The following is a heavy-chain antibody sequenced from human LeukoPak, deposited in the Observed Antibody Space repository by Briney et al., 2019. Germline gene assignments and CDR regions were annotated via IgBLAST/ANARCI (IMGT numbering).Heavy chain of an antibody. CDR3: AREWEQYYFDY. V-gene: IGHV3-23*01. D-gene: IGHD1-26*01. CDR2: IIPSGGRT. Sequence: PGGSLRLSCAASGFSFNNYAMTWVRQAPGKGLEWVSVIIPSGGRTYYADSVKGRFTISRDNSKNTLYLQMNSLRAEDTAVYYCAREWEQYYFDYWGQGTLVTVSS. CDR1: GFSFNNYA. J-gene: IGHJ4*02.